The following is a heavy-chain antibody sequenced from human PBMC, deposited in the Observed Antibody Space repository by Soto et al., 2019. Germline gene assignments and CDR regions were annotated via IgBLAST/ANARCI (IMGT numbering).Heavy chain of an antibody. Sequence: EVQLVESGGGLVQPGRSLRLSCTASGFTFGDYAMSWFRQAPGKGLEWVGFIRSKAYGGTTEYAASVKCRFTISRDDSKSIAYLQMNSLKTEDTAVYYCTRERITIFGVVSPARVYYYMDVWGKGTTVTVSS. CDR3: TRERITIFGVVSPARVYYYMDV. CDR2: IRSKAYGGTT. V-gene: IGHV3-49*03. D-gene: IGHD3-3*01. CDR1: GFTFGDYA. J-gene: IGHJ6*03.